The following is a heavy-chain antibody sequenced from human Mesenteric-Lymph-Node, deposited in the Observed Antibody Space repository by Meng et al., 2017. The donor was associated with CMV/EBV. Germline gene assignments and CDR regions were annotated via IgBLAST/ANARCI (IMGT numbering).Heavy chain of an antibody. Sequence: ASVKVSCKASGYIFTNYYIHWVRQAPGQGLEWMGIINPSGGSTTYAEKLQGRVTVTRDTSTSTVYMELSSLRSEDTAMYYCARFDYGGNSGWFDPWGQGTLVTVSS. CDR1: GYIFTNYY. CDR2: INPSGGST. CDR3: ARFDYGGNSGWFDP. V-gene: IGHV1-46*04. J-gene: IGHJ5*02. D-gene: IGHD4-23*01.